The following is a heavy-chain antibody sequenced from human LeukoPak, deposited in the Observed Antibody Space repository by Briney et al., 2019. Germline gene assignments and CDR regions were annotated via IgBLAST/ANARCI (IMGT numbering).Heavy chain of an antibody. D-gene: IGHD3-22*01. J-gene: IGHJ4*02. Sequence: SETLSLTCIVSVASISNYYWSWVRQPAGKGLEWIGRIYISGINNYNPSLKSRVTISVDKSKNRFSLKLSSVTAADTAVYYCARLTANYYDSSGLFDYWGQGTLVTVSS. CDR2: IYISGIN. CDR1: VASISNYY. V-gene: IGHV4-4*07. CDR3: ARLTANYYDSSGLFDY.